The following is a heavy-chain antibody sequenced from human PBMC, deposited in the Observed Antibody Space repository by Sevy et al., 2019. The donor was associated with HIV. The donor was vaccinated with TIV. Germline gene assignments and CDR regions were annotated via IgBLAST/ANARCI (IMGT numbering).Heavy chain of an antibody. CDR2: IYYSGSR. Sequence: SETLSLTCAVSGGSIRSSHWWSWVRQSPGKGLEWIGEIYYSGSRNYNPSVNSRLTISVDTSNNLFSLRLSSVTAAYTAVYYCAREEYFYGSGTYGYGMDVWGQGTTVTVSS. D-gene: IGHD3-10*01. V-gene: IGHV4-4*02. J-gene: IGHJ6*02. CDR3: AREEYFYGSGTYGYGMDV. CDR1: GGSIRSSHW.